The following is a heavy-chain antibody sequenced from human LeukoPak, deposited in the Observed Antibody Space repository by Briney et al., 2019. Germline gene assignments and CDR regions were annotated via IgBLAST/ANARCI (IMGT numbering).Heavy chain of an antibody. D-gene: IGHD3-9*01. V-gene: IGHV3-66*01. CDR1: EFSVGSNY. CDR2: IYSGGST. J-gene: IGHJ6*03. CDR3: AKDGDYDILTGYYWSFYYMDV. Sequence: GGSLRLSCAASEFSVGSNYMTWVRQAPGKGLEWVSLIYSGGSTYYADSVRGRFTISRDNSKNTLYLQMNSLRAEDTAVYYCAKDGDYDILTGYYWSFYYMDVWGKGTTVTVSS.